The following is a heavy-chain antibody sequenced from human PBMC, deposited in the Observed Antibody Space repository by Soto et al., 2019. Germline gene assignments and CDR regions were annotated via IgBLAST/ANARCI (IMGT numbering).Heavy chain of an antibody. Sequence: QVQLVQSGAEVKKPGSSVKVSCKASGGTFSSYAISWVRQAPGQGLEWMGGIIPIFGTANYAQKFQGRVTITADKSKSTAYVELSSLRSEDTAVYYCVRAGGYDSSGYLKTPLGYWGQGTLVTVSS. CDR2: IIPIFGTA. CDR1: GGTFSSYA. V-gene: IGHV1-69*06. CDR3: VRAGGYDSSGYLKTPLGY. J-gene: IGHJ4*02. D-gene: IGHD3-22*01.